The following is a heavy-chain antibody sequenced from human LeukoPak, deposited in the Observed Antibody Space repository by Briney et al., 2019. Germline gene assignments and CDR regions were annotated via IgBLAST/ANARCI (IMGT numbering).Heavy chain of an antibody. CDR1: GGSISSYY. CDR3: ARVGKQWLVLRGWFDP. D-gene: IGHD6-19*01. Sequence: SETLSLTCTVSGGSISSYYWSWIRQPPGKGLEWIGYIYYSGSTNYNPSLKSRVTISVDTSKNQFSLKLSSVTAADTAVYYCARVGKQWLVLRGWFDPWGQGTLVTVSS. CDR2: IYYSGST. V-gene: IGHV4-59*12. J-gene: IGHJ5*02.